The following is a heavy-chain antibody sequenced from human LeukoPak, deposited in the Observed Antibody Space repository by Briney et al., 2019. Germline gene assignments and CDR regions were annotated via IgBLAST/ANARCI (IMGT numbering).Heavy chain of an antibody. Sequence: GGSLRHSCSASGFTFITYAMSWVRQAPGKGLEWVSDISGSGAGTYSADSVKGRFTISRDNSKNTLYLQMNSLRVEDTAIYYCAKKYSSRWYLGDAFDIWGQGRMATVSS. J-gene: IGHJ3*02. V-gene: IGHV3-23*01. D-gene: IGHD6-13*01. CDR1: GFTFITYA. CDR3: AKKYSSRWYLGDAFDI. CDR2: ISGSGAGT.